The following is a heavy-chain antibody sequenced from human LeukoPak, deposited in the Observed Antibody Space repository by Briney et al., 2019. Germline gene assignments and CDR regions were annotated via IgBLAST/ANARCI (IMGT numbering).Heavy chain of an antibody. D-gene: IGHD3-22*01. J-gene: IGHJ5*02. CDR1: GYTFTGYY. CDR3: AREGASSGYYSNWFDP. Sequence: GASVKVSCKASGYTFTGYYMHWVRQAPGQGLEWMGWINPNSGGTNYAQKFQGRVTMTRDTSISTAYMALSRLRSDDTAVYYCAREGASSGYYSNWFDPWGQGTLVTVSS. V-gene: IGHV1-2*02. CDR2: INPNSGGT.